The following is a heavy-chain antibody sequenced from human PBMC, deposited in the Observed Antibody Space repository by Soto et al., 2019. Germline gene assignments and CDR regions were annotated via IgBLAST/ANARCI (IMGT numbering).Heavy chain of an antibody. V-gene: IGHV3-30-3*02. J-gene: IGHJ5*02. Sequence: GGSLRLSCAASAFTFGTYNMHWVRQAPGKGLEWLSVITYDESDKYYADSVKGRFTISRDNSRNTVYLQMNSLRGDDTALYYCVKNSGWFNTWGQGALVTVSS. CDR1: AFTFGTYN. D-gene: IGHD3-10*01. CDR3: VKNSGWFNT. CDR2: ITYDESDK.